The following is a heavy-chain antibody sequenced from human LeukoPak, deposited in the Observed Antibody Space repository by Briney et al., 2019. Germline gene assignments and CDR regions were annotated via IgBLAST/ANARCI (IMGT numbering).Heavy chain of an antibody. CDR1: GYSISSGYY. V-gene: IGHV4-38-2*02. CDR2: IYHVGST. J-gene: IGHJ3*02. CDR3: AREGSIGDAFDI. Sequence: NPSETLSLTCTVSGYSISSGYYWGWIRQPPGKGLEWIGSIYHVGSTYYNPPLKSRVTISVDTSKNQFSLKLSSVTAADTAVYYCAREGSIGDAFDIWGQGTMVTVSS.